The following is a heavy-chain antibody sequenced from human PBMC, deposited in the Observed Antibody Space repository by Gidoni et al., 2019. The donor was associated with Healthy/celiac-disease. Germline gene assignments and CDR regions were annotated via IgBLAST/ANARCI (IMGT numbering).Heavy chain of an antibody. J-gene: IGHJ3*02. D-gene: IGHD1-26*01. CDR1: GYTLTELS. CDR2: FDPEDGET. V-gene: IGHV1-24*01. CDR3: ATGSRRELLILDAFDI. Sequence: QVQLVQSGAAVKKPGASVKVSCKVSGYTLTELSMHWVRQAPGKGLEWMGGFDPEDGETIYAQKFQGRVTMTEDTSTDTAYMELSSLRSEDTAVYYCATGSRRELLILDAFDIWGQGTMVTVSS.